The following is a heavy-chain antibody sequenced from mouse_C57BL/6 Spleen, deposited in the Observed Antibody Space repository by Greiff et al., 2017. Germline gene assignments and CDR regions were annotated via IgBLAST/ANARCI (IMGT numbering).Heavy chain of an antibody. V-gene: IGHV1-69*01. J-gene: IGHJ2*01. CDR3: SRSPCDGYLDY. CDR1: GYTFTSYW. Sequence: QVQLQQPGAELVMPGASVKLSCKASGYTFTSYWMHWVKQRPGQGLEWIGEIDPSDSYTNYNQKFKGKSTLTVDKSSSTAYIHLSSLASEDSAVYYCSRSPCDGYLDYWGQGTTHTVSS. D-gene: IGHD2-3*01. CDR2: IDPSDSYT.